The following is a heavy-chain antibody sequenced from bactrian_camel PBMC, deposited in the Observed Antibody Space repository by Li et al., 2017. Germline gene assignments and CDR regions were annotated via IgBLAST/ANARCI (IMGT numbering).Heavy chain of an antibody. J-gene: IGHJ4*01. Sequence: HVQLVESGGGLVQPGWSLTLSCEASGIWDSSYCMGWFRQAPGKEREGVAGVDRDGNARYTDSVKGRSTISRDNAKNTLFLQMNRLKIEDTAVYYCATGGLNSYGGSWGRYNYWGQGTQVTVS. CDR2: VDRDGNA. D-gene: IGHD6*01. CDR3: ATGGLNSYGGSWGRYNY. V-gene: IGHV3S1*01. CDR1: GIWDSSYC.